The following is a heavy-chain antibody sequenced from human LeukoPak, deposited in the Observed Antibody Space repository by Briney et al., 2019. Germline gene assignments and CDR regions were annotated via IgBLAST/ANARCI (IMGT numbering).Heavy chain of an antibody. D-gene: IGHD3-9*01. CDR2: ISYDGSNK. V-gene: IGHV3-30*04. CDR1: GFTFSSYA. CDR3: ARENFDWLCVFDY. Sequence: PGGSLRLSCAASGFTFSSYAMHWVRQAPGKGLEWVAVISYDGSNKYYADSVKGRFTISRDNSKNTLYLQMNSLRAEDTAVYYCARENFDWLCVFDYWGQGTLATVSS. J-gene: IGHJ4*02.